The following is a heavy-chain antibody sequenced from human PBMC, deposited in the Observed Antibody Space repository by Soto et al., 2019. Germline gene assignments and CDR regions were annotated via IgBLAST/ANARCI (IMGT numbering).Heavy chain of an antibody. Sequence: GASVKVSCKASGFTFTSSAMQWVRQARGQRLEWIGWIVVGSGNTNYAQKFQERVTITRDMSTSTAYMELSSLRSEDTAVYYCAANADCSGGSCSYIDYWGQGTLVTVSS. CDR2: IVVGSGNT. V-gene: IGHV1-58*02. CDR1: GFTFTSSA. CDR3: AANADCSGGSCSYIDY. D-gene: IGHD2-15*01. J-gene: IGHJ4*02.